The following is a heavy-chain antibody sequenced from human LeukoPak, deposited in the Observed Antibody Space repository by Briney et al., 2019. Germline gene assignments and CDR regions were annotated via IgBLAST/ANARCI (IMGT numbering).Heavy chain of an antibody. CDR3: ARLRRAVAGTYYYYYMDV. CDR1: GYTFTSYG. Sequence: ASVKVSCKASGYTFTSYGISWVRQATGQGLEWMGWMTPNSGNTGYAQKFQGRVTMTRNTSISTAYMELSSLRSEDTAVYYCARLRRAVAGTYYYYYMDVWGKGTTVTVSS. CDR2: MTPNSGNT. D-gene: IGHD6-19*01. J-gene: IGHJ6*03. V-gene: IGHV1-8*02.